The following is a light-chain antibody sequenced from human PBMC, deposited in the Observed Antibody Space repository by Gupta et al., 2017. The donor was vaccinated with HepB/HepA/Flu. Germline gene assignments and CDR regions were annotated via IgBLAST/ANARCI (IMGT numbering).Light chain of an antibody. CDR1: NYSYGY. J-gene: IGKJ2*02. CDR2: DAS. Sequence: DSQMTQSSSSLSASLRDRVTISCQANNYSYGYLNWYQQKPGKGPDLLIYDASNLKTGVPSRFSGSGSGTDFTLTISSLQPEDFAIYYCQQDNHLPCTFGQGTQVEIK. CDR3: QQDNHLPCT. V-gene: IGKV1-33*01.